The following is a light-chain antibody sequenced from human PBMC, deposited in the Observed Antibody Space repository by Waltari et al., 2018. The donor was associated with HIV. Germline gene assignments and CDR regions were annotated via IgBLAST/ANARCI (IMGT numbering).Light chain of an antibody. CDR2: LNSNGRH. V-gene: IGLV4-69*01. Sequence: QIILSQSPSISASLGASVKLTCSLSSRHISYAIAWHQQQPEKAPRYLMKLNSNGRHIRGDGIPDRFSGSSSGAERYLVISSLQSEDEADYYCTSYTPNDTLIFGGATKLTVL. CDR1: SRHISYA. J-gene: IGLJ2*01. CDR3: TSYTPNDTLI.